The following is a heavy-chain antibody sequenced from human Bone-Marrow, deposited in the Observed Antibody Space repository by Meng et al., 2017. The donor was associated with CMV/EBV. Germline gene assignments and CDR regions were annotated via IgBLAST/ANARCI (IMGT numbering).Heavy chain of an antibody. CDR2: IRSKAYGGTT. CDR1: GLTFGDYA. Sequence: GGSLRLSCTASGLTFGDYAMSWVRQAPGKGLEWVGFIRSKAYGGTTEYAASVKGRFTISRDNSKNTLHLQMNSLRAEDTAVYYCAREGNYHDTTDSTGGFDYWGQGTLVTVSS. D-gene: IGHD3-22*01. V-gene: IGHV3-49*04. CDR3: AREGNYHDTTDSTGGFDY. J-gene: IGHJ4*02.